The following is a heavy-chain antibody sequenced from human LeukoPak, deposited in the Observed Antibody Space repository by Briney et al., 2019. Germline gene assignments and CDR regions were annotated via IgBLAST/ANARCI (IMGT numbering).Heavy chain of an antibody. V-gene: IGHV3-21*06. Sequence: GGSLRLSCAASGFTSSSYSMNWVRQAPGKGLEWDSSISSSSTYINYADSVKGRFTVSRDNAKSSLFLEMNSLRAEDTAVYYCARDGRAVAAQGYSFDFWGQGTLVTVSS. D-gene: IGHD6-19*01. CDR2: ISSSSTYI. CDR3: ARDGRAVAAQGYSFDF. J-gene: IGHJ4*02. CDR1: GFTSSSYS.